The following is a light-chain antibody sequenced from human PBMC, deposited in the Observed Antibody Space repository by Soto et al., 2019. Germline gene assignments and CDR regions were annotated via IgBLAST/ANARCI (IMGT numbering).Light chain of an antibody. J-gene: IGKJ3*01. CDR3: QQSNSWPPLFT. V-gene: IGKV3D-15*01. CDR1: QSIATN. CDR2: GAS. Sequence: EIVMTQSPAILSLSPGETATLSCRASQSIATNLAWYQQRPGQAPRLLIYGASTRATDVPARFSGSVSGTEFILSITILQSEDFAVYYCQQSNSWPPLFTFGPGTTLDL.